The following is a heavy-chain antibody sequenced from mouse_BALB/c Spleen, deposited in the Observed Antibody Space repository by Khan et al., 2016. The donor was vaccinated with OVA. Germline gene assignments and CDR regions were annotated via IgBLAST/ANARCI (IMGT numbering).Heavy chain of an antibody. CDR1: GFSLTSYG. CDR3: ARIFIGTTDYAMDY. D-gene: IGHD2-14*01. J-gene: IGHJ4*01. Sequence: QVQLKQSGPGLVQPSQSLSITCTVSGFSLTSYGVHWVRQSPGKGLEWLGVIWSGGSTDYNAAFISRLSISKDNSKSQVFFKMNRLQATATAIYYCARIFIGTTDYAMDYWGQGTSVTVSS. CDR2: IWSGGST. V-gene: IGHV2-2*02.